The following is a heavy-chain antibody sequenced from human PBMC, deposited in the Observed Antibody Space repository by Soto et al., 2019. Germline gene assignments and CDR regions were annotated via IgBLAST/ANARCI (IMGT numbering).Heavy chain of an antibody. CDR1: DGSVNSGNYY. V-gene: IGHV4-61*01. Sequence: SETLSLTCSVSDGSVNSGNYYWSWIRQPPGKGLEWIGHIYYIGTTDYNPSLKSRVTVSVDTSKNQFSLKVTSVTAADTAVYFCARAATQLSRYGGDFDYWGQGILVTVSS. CDR3: ARAATQLSRYGGDFDY. J-gene: IGHJ4*02. D-gene: IGHD3-16*01. CDR2: IYYIGTT.